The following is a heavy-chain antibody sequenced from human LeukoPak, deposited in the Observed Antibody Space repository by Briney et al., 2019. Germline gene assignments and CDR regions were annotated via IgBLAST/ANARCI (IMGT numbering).Heavy chain of an antibody. CDR2: ITRNSSTI. Sequence: GGSLRLSCEASGFTFSSYSMTWVRQAPGKGLEWVSYITRNSSTIYYADSVKGRFTISRDNSKNTLYVQMNSLRAEDTAVYYCVEIRMQLEDAFDIWGHGTMVTVSS. J-gene: IGHJ3*02. D-gene: IGHD1-1*01. CDR1: GFTFSSYS. CDR3: VEIRMQLEDAFDI. V-gene: IGHV3-48*01.